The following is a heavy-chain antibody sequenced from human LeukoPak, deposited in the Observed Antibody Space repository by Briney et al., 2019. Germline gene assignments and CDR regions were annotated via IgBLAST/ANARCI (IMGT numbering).Heavy chain of an antibody. D-gene: IGHD3-16*01. CDR1: GFXFSNDA. V-gene: IGHV3-23*01. J-gene: IGHJ4*02. Sequence: GGSLRLSCAASGFXFSNDAIRWVRQAPGKGLEWVSGISGSGDSTYYADSVKGRLAISRDSSKNTLYLEMNSLRAADTAVYYCARGTNLGNWGQGTLVTVSS. CDR3: ARGTNLGN. CDR2: ISGSGDST.